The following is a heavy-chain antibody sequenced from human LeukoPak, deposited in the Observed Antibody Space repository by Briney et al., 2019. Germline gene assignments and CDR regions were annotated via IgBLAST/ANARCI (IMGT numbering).Heavy chain of an antibody. CDR3: ARGGIDFWSGYYAREFDY. D-gene: IGHD3-3*01. J-gene: IGHJ4*02. Sequence: GESLKISCKGSGYRFTIYWIGWVRQMPGKGLEWMGIIYPGDSDTRYSPSFQRQVTISAHNYISTPYPQWSSLKASHTAMYYCARGGIDFWSGYYAREFDYWGQGTLVTVSS. V-gene: IGHV5-51*01. CDR2: IYPGDSDT. CDR1: GYRFTIYW.